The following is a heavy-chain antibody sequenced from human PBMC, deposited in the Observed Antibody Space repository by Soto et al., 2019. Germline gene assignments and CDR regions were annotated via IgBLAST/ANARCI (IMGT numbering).Heavy chain of an antibody. V-gene: IGHV3-23*01. D-gene: IGHD1-20*01. Sequence: GGSLRLSCAASGFTFSSYAMSWVRQAPGKGLEWISAVSVSGGSTYYADSVKGRFTISRDNSKDTLYLQMNNLRAEDTAVYYCAKPPDYNWNDYWGQGTLVTVSS. CDR1: GFTFSSYA. CDR3: AKPPDYNWNDY. CDR2: VSVSGGST. J-gene: IGHJ4*02.